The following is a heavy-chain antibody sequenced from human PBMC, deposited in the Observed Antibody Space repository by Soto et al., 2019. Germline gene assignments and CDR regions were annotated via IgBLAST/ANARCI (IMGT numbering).Heavy chain of an antibody. CDR3: ARGKWFGEFGN. CDR2: INHSGST. Sequence: QVQLQQWGAGLLKPSETLSLTCAVYGGSFSGYYWSWIRQPPGKGLEWIGEINHSGSTNYNPSLKSRVTISVDTSKNQFSLKLSSVTAADTAVYYCARGKWFGEFGNWGQGTMDTVSS. J-gene: IGHJ3*01. D-gene: IGHD3-10*01. CDR1: GGSFSGYY. V-gene: IGHV4-34*01.